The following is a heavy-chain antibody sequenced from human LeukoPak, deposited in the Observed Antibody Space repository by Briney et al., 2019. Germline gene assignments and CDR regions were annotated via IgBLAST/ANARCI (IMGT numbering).Heavy chain of an antibody. D-gene: IGHD4-11*01. CDR3: ARDSKYVMDV. Sequence: GGSLRLSCAASGFTFSSYRMHWVRQAPGKGLVWVSRIYSDGSNTIYADSVKGRFTISRDNAKNTLYLQMNSLTAEDTAIYYCARDSKYVMDVWGQGTTVTVSS. J-gene: IGHJ6*02. CDR1: GFTFSSYR. V-gene: IGHV3-74*01. CDR2: IYSDGSNT.